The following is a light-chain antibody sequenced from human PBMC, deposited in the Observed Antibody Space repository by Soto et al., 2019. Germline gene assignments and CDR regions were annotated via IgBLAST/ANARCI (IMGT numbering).Light chain of an antibody. CDR1: ESVSRY. CDR2: DAS. J-gene: IGKJ4*01. CDR3: QQRSDWPCT. Sequence: EIVLTQSPATLSLSPGNRATLSCRASESVSRYLAWYQQKPGQAPRLLIYDASSRAAGIPARFSGSGSGTDFTLTITSLEPEDFAVYYCQQRSDWPCTFGGGTKVEIK. V-gene: IGKV3-11*01.